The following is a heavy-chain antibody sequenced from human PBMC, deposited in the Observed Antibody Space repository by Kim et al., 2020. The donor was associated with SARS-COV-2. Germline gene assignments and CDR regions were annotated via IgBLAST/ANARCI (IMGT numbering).Heavy chain of an antibody. CDR1: GFNFSSYE. J-gene: IGHJ4*02. CDR2: ISSSGSTI. CDR3: ARDRPGLFVSPLLDY. Sequence: GGSLRLSCAASGFNFSSYEMNWVRQAPGKGLEWVSYISSSGSTIYYADSVKGRFTISRDNGKNSLYLQMNSLRAEDTAVYYCARDRPGLFVSPLLDYWGQGTLVTVSS. V-gene: IGHV3-48*03. D-gene: IGHD6-6*01.